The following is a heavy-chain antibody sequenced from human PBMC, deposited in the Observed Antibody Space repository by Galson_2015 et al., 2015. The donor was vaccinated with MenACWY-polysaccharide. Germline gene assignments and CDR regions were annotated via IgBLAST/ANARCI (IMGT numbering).Heavy chain of an antibody. Sequence: SLRLSCAASGFTFTSYAMSWVRQAPGKGLEWVSDIRSSGTNTYYADSVKGRFTISRDNSKNTLYLQMNSLRAEDTALYYCAKDSTECWIVSVRFDDWGQGTLVTVSS. V-gene: IGHV3-23*01. D-gene: IGHD2-15*01. CDR1: GFTFTSYA. CDR2: IRSSGTNT. J-gene: IGHJ5*02. CDR3: AKDSTECWIVSVRFDD.